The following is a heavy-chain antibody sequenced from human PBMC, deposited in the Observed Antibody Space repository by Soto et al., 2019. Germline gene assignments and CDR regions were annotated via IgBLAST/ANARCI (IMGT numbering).Heavy chain of an antibody. CDR3: VRDEGRAALRLDAFDI. V-gene: IGHV1-18*01. Sequence: QVQLVQSGAEVKKPGASVKVSCKASGYTFTSYGISWVRQAPGQGLEWMGWISAYNGNTKIAQRYQGRVTVTTDTSTNTAFMERGTLSSDDTAVCNCVRDEGRAALRLDAFDIWGQGTMVSVSS. D-gene: IGHD6-25*01. CDR2: ISAYNGNT. CDR1: GYTFTSYG. J-gene: IGHJ3*02.